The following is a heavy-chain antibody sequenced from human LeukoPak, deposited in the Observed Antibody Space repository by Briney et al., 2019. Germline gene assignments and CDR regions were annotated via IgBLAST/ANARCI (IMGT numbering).Heavy chain of an antibody. D-gene: IGHD3-10*01. V-gene: IGHV3-30*18. CDR2: ISYDGSNK. Sequence: GGSLRLSCAASGFTFSSYGMHWVRQAPGKGLEWVAVISYDGSNKYYADSVKGRFTISRDNSKNTLYLQMNSLRAEDTAVYYCAKDHRARVLLWFGDLTPFDYWGQGTLVTVSS. J-gene: IGHJ4*02. CDR3: AKDHRARVLLWFGDLTPFDY. CDR1: GFTFSSYG.